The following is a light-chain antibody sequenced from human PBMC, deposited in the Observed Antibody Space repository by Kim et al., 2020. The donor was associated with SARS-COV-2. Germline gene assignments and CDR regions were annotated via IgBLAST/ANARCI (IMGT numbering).Light chain of an antibody. CDR3: AAWDDSLYGVV. CDR1: SSNIGTNT. J-gene: IGLJ3*02. V-gene: IGLV1-44*01. Sequence: ELTQPPSASGTPGQRVTISCSGSSSNIGTNTVNWYQQLPGTAPKLLIHSNLERPSGVPDRFSGSKSGTSASLAISGLQSEDEADYYCAAWDDSLYGVVFGGGTKLTVL. CDR2: SNL.